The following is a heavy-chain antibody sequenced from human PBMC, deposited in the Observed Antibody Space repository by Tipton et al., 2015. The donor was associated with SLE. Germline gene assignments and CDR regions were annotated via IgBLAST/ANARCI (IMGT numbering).Heavy chain of an antibody. V-gene: IGHV1-2*02. D-gene: IGHD3/OR15-3a*01. Sequence: QSGAEVKKPGASVKVSCKASGYTFTGYYMHWVRQAPGQGLEWMGWINPNSGGTNYAQKFQGRVTMTRDTSISTAYMELSRLRSDYTAVYYCARDRWTGDVPTNLKYYVVYWGQGTLVTVSS. J-gene: IGHJ4*02. CDR3: ARDRWTGDVPTNLKYYVVY. CDR1: GYTFTGYY. CDR2: INPNSGGT.